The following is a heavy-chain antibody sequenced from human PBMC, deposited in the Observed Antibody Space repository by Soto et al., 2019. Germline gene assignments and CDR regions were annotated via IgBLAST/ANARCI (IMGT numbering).Heavy chain of an antibody. D-gene: IGHD5-12*01. Sequence: GGSLRLSCAASGFTVSSNYMSWVRQAPGKGLEWVSVIYSGGSTYYADSVKGRFTISRDNSKNTLYLQMNSLRAEDTAVYYCAREREATIDYYYYGMDVWGQGTTVTVSS. CDR3: AREREATIDYYYYGMDV. CDR2: IYSGGST. V-gene: IGHV3-66*01. CDR1: GFTVSSNY. J-gene: IGHJ6*02.